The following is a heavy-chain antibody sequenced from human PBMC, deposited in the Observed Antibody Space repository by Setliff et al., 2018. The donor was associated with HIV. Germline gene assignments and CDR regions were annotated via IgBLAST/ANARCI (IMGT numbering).Heavy chain of an antibody. V-gene: IGHV3-33*01. D-gene: IGHD3-3*01. Sequence: PGGSLRLSCTTSGFTFGSYGMHWVRQAPGKGLEWVANIWCDGSEKYYADSVKGRFTISRDKSKNTLYLQMNSLRTEDTAVYYCARVFQSYFFDFWGQGTLVTVSS. CDR1: GFTFGSYG. CDR3: ARVFQSYFFDF. CDR2: IWCDGSEK. J-gene: IGHJ4*02.